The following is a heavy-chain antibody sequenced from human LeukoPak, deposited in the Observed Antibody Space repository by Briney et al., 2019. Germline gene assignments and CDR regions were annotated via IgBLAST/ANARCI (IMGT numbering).Heavy chain of an antibody. CDR2: ITASGGTT. CDR1: GFTFDTHA. V-gene: IGHV3-23*01. CDR3: ARGRDYFDY. Sequence: PGGSLRLSCAASGFTFDTHAMSWVRQAPGKGLEWVSSITASGGTTYYADSVKGRFTISRDNSKNMLFLQMNSLRAEDTAIYYCARGRDYFDYWGQGTLVTVSS. J-gene: IGHJ4*02.